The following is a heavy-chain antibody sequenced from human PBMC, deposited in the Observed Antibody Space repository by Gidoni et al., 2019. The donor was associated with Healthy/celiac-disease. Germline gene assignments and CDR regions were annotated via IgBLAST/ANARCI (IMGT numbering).Heavy chain of an antibody. D-gene: IGHD6-19*01. CDR2: IYPGDSDT. CDR1: GYSFTSYW. J-gene: IGHJ4*02. V-gene: IGHV5-51*01. Sequence: EVQLVQSGAEVNKPGESLTISCKGSGYSFTSYWIGWVRQMPGKGLEWMGIIYPGDSDTRYSPAFQGQVTISADKSISTAYLQWSSLKASDTAMYYCARSAGIAVAGMVGAIDYWGQGTLVTVSS. CDR3: ARSAGIAVAGMVGAIDY.